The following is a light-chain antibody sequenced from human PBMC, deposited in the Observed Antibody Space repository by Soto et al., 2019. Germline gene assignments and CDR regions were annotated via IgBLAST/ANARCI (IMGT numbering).Light chain of an antibody. V-gene: IGLV2-8*01. CDR1: SSDVGGYNY. CDR3: SSYAGSNNLV. Sequence: QSALTQPPSASGYPGQSVTISCTGTSSDVGGYNYVSWYQLHPGKAPKLMIYEVTRRPSGVPDRFSGSKSGNTASLTVSGLQAEDEADYYCSSYAGSNNLVFGGGTQLTVL. J-gene: IGLJ3*02. CDR2: EVT.